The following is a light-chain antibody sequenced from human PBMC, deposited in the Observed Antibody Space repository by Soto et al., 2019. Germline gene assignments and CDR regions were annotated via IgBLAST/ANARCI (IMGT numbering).Light chain of an antibody. CDR3: QQYNSYSEA. V-gene: IGKV1-5*01. CDR1: QRISTW. J-gene: IGKJ1*01. CDR2: AAS. Sequence: DIQMTQSPSTLPASVGDRVTITCRASQRISTWLAWYQQKPGKAPKLLIYAASTLQSGVPSRFSGTGSGTEFTLSIDSLQPDDFATYYCQQYNSYSEAFGQGTKVDIK.